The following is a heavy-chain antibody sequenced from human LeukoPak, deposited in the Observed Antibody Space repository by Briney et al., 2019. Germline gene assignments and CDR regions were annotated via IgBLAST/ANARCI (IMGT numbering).Heavy chain of an antibody. D-gene: IGHD3-22*01. CDR1: GFTFSSYA. CDR3: AKDVAMIVVVLFDY. Sequence: PGGSLRLSCAASGFTFSSYAMSWVRQAPGKGLEWVSAISGSGGSTYYADSVKGRVTISRDNSKNTLYMQMNSLRAEDTAVYYCAKDVAMIVVVLFDYWGQGTLVTVSS. J-gene: IGHJ4*02. CDR2: ISGSGGST. V-gene: IGHV3-23*01.